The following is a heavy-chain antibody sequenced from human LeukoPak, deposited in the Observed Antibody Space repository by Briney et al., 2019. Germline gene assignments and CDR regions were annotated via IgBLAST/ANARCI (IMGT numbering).Heavy chain of an antibody. CDR2: FIPIDGLV. V-gene: IGHV1-69*04. CDR1: GGNLSNSG. J-gene: IGHJ2*01. Sequence: SVKVSCKASGGNLSNSGITWVRQVPGQGLEWMGRFIPIDGLVDYAQKFQGRVTIGADKSTNTVFMELTTLRSEDTAMYYCARDDRYYGSGLGLWGRGTLVTVTS. D-gene: IGHD3-10*01. CDR3: ARDDRYYGSGLGL.